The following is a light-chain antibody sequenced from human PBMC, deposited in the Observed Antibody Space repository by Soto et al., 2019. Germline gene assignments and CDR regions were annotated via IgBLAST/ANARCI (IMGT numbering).Light chain of an antibody. CDR1: QTISSW. Sequence: DIQMTQSPSTLSASVGDRVTIACRASQTISSWVAWYQQKPGKAPRLLIYKTSSLESGVPSRFSGSGSGTEFTLTISSLQPDDFATYYCQQYNSYSRTFGQGTKVDI. CDR2: KTS. J-gene: IGKJ1*01. V-gene: IGKV1-5*03. CDR3: QQYNSYSRT.